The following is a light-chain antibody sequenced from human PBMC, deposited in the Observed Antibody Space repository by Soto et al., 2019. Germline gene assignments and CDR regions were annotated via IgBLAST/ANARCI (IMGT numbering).Light chain of an antibody. CDR1: SSNIGNNY. J-gene: IGLJ2*01. Sequence: QSVLTQPPSVSAAPGQKVTISCSGRSSNIGNNYVSWYQQLPGTAPKLLIYDNNKRPSGIPDRFSGSKSGTSGTLDITGLQTWDEADYYCATCDGSLSAEVFGAGTKLTVL. V-gene: IGLV1-51*01. CDR3: ATCDGSLSAEV. CDR2: DNN.